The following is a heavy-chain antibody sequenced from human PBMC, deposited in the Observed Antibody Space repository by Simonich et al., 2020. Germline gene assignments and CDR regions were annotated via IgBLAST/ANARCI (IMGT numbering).Heavy chain of an antibody. D-gene: IGHD2-8*01. CDR1: GFTFDDYA. CDR2: SSWNSGRI. V-gene: IGHV3-9*01. CDR3: AKDGGYCTNGVCYYFDY. J-gene: IGHJ4*02. Sequence: EVQLVESGGGLVQPGRSLRLSCAASGFTFDDYAMHWVRQAPGKGMEWVSGSSWNSGRIGYADSVKGRFNISRDNAKNSLYLQMNSLRAEDTALYYCAKDGGYCTNGVCYYFDYWGQGTLVTVSS.